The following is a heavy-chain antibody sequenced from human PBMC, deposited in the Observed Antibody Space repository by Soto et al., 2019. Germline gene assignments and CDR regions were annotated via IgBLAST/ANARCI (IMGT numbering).Heavy chain of an antibody. CDR2: FDPEDGET. CDR3: ATSSHSSSWTTFDY. D-gene: IGHD6-6*01. CDR1: GYTLTELS. J-gene: IGHJ4*02. Sequence: ASVKVSCKVSGYTLTELSMHWVRQAPGEGLEWMGGFDPEDGETIYAQKFQGRVTMTEDTSTDTAYMELSSLRSEDTAVYYCATSSHSSSWTTFDYWGQGTLVTVSS. V-gene: IGHV1-24*01.